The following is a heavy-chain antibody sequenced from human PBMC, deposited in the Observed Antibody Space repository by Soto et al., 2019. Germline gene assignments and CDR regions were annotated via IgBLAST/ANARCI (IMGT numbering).Heavy chain of an antibody. CDR3: ARDFGDSSGHFDY. D-gene: IGHD3-22*01. V-gene: IGHV1-18*01. J-gene: IGHJ4*02. CDR2: ISGYNGNT. Sequence: ASVKVSCKASGYMFTSYGISWVRQAPGQGLEWMGWISGYNGNTNYALKLQGRVTMTTDTSTYTAYMELSTLRSDDTAVYYCARDFGDSSGHFDYWGQGTPVNVSS. CDR1: GYMFTSYG.